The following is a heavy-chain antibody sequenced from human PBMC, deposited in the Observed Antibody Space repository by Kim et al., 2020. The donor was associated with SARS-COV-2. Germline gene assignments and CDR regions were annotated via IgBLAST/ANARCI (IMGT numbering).Heavy chain of an antibody. V-gene: IGHV4-59*01. CDR2: IYYSGST. CDR3: ARGGYDYIWGSYRPDYYYYYMDV. D-gene: IGHD3-16*02. Sequence: SETLSLTCTVSGGSISSYYWIWIRQPPGKGLEWIGYIYYSGSTNYNPSLKSRVTISVDTSKNQFSLKLSSVTAADTAVYYCARGGYDYIWGSYRPDYYYYYMDVWGKGTTVTVSS. J-gene: IGHJ6*03. CDR1: GGSISSYY.